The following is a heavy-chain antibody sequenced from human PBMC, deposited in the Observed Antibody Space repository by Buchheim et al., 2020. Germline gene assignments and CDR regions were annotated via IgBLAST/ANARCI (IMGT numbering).Heavy chain of an antibody. CDR1: GFTFSSYA. D-gene: IGHD6-13*01. J-gene: IGHJ3*02. Sequence: EVQLLESGGGLVQPGGSLRLSCAASGFTFSSYAMSWVRQAPGKGLEWVSVISSSGGSTHYADSVKGRFTISRDNSKNTLYLQMNSLRAEDTAVYYCAKDPRLKYSSSWHRWDAFDIWGQGT. V-gene: IGHV3-23*01. CDR3: AKDPRLKYSSSWHRWDAFDI. CDR2: ISSSGGST.